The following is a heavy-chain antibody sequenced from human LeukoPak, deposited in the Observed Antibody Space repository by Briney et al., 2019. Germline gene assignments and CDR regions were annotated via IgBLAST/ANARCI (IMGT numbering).Heavy chain of an antibody. J-gene: IGHJ4*02. V-gene: IGHV4-59*01. D-gene: IGHD4-17*01. CDR2: IYYSGST. Sequence: SETLSLTCAVSGGSISSYYWSWIRQPPGKGLEWIGYIYYSGSTNYSPSLKSRVTISVDTSKNQFSLKLSSVTAADTAVYYCARVTSRPGAYGDHFDYWGQGTLVTVSS. CDR3: ARVTSRPGAYGDHFDY. CDR1: GGSISSYY.